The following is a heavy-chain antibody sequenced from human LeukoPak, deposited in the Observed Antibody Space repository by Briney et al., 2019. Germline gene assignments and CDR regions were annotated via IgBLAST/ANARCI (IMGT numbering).Heavy chain of an antibody. V-gene: IGHV1-69*05. CDR2: IIPIFGTA. Sequence: SVKVSCKASGGTFSSYAISWVRQAPGQGLEWMGGIIPIFGTANYAQKFQGRVTITTDESTSTVYMELSSLRSEDTAVYYCARTGHYDSSGAFDYWGQGTLVTVSS. D-gene: IGHD3-22*01. CDR3: ARTGHYDSSGAFDY. CDR1: GGTFSSYA. J-gene: IGHJ4*02.